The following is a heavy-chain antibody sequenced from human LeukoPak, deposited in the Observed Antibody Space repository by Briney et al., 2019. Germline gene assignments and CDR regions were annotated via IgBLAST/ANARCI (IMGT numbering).Heavy chain of an antibody. V-gene: IGHV4-4*02. CDR3: ARSRGYSGYDSGWFDP. CDR2: VYHSGDT. CDR1: GGSISSSNW. D-gene: IGHD5-12*01. Sequence: PSETLSLTCAVSGGSISSSNWWSWVRQPPGKGLEWIGEVYHSGDTNYNPSLKSRVTISADKSNNLFSLRLNSVTAADTAVYYCARSRGYSGYDSGWFDPWGQGTLVTVSS. J-gene: IGHJ5*02.